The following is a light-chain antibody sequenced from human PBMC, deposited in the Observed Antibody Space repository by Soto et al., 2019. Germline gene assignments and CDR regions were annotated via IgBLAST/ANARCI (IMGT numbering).Light chain of an antibody. J-gene: IGKJ1*01. CDR2: AAS. Sequence: DIQMTQSPSSLSASVGDRVTIACRASKGISNYLVWYQQKPGKVPKLLIYAASTLQSGVPSRFSGSGSGTDFTLTISSLQPDDFATYYCQKYNGDQWAFGQGTRVEIK. V-gene: IGKV1-27*01. CDR3: QKYNGDQWA. CDR1: KGISNY.